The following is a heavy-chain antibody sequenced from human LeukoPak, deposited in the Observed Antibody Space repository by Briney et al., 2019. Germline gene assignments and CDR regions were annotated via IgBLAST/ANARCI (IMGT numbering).Heavy chain of an antibody. V-gene: IGHV3-21*01. J-gene: IGHJ6*02. CDR2: ISGSSSYI. CDR3: ARDLSDSSIYYYYFYYAMDV. Sequence: GGSLRLSCAASGFTFSNHSMNWVRQVPGKGLEWVSSISGSSSYIYYAHSVKGRFTISRDNAKNSLYLQMNSLRAEETAVYYCARDLSDSSIYYYYFYYAMDVWGQGTTVTVSS. D-gene: IGHD3-22*01. CDR1: GFTFSNHS.